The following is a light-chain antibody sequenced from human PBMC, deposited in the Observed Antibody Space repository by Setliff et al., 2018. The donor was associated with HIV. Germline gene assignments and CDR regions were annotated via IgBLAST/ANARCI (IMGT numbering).Light chain of an antibody. V-gene: IGLV2-14*03. J-gene: IGLJ1*01. Sequence: QSALAQPASVSGSPGQSITISCTGTSSDVGGYNYVSWYQHFPVRTPKLIIYDVRNRPPGVSSRFSGSKSGNTASLTISGLRAEDEADYYCSSYRSGNIGVFGGGTKVTVL. CDR2: DVR. CDR1: SSDVGGYNY. CDR3: SSYRSGNIGV.